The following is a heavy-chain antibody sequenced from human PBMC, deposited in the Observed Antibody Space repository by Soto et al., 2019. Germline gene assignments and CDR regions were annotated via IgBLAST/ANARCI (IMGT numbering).Heavy chain of an antibody. CDR3: ARADYGDYASGY. CDR2: ISYDGSNK. D-gene: IGHD4-17*01. Sequence: VQLLESGGGLVQPGGSLRLSCAASGFTFSSYAMSWVRQAPGKGLEWVAVISYDGSNKYYADSVKGRFTISRDNSKNTLYLQMNSLRAEDTAVYYCARADYGDYASGYWGQGTLVTVSS. V-gene: IGHV3-30-3*01. J-gene: IGHJ4*02. CDR1: GFTFSSYA.